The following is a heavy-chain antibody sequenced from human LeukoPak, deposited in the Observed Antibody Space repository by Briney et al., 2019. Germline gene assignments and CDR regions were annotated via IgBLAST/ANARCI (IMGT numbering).Heavy chain of an antibody. D-gene: IGHD6-19*01. Sequence: GGSLRLSCAASGFTFSSYAMHWVRQAPGKGLEWVAVISYDGSNKYYADSVKGRFTISRDNAKNSLYLQMNSLRAEDTAVYYCARVGGSGWGQGTLVTVSS. J-gene: IGHJ4*02. CDR2: ISYDGSNK. CDR3: ARVGGSG. V-gene: IGHV3-30-3*01. CDR1: GFTFSSYA.